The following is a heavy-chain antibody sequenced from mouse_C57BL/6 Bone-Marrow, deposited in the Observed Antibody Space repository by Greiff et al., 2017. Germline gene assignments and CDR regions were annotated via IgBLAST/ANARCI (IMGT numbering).Heavy chain of an antibody. CDR3: ARLFYGSSYRYYAMDY. D-gene: IGHD1-1*01. CDR2: INPYNGDT. Sequence: VHVKQSGPELVKPGASVKISCKASGYSFTGYFMNWVMQSHGKSLEWIGRINPYNGDTFYNQKFKGKATLNVDKSSSTANMELRSLASEVSAVYYCARLFYGSSYRYYAMDYWGQGTSVTVSS. J-gene: IGHJ4*01. CDR1: GYSFTGYF. V-gene: IGHV1-20*02.